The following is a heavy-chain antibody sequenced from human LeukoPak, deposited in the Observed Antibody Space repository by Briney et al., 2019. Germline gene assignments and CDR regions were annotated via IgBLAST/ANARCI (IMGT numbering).Heavy chain of an antibody. CDR1: GSRFTRYW. J-gene: IGHJ4*02. V-gene: IGHV5-51*01. CDR2: VSAGDSHP. D-gene: IGHD5-24*01. CDR3: ARRSDAYFDY. Sequence: GAPLEISLKGSGSRFTRYWIGWVRQVPGKGLECMVIVSAGDSHPSSSPSFQGQVTISADKSASTAYLQWSSLKASDTAMYYCARRSDAYFDYWGQGTLVTVSS.